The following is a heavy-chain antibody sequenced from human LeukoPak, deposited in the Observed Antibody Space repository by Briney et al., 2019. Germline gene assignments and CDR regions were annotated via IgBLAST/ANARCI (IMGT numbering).Heavy chain of an antibody. CDR2: ISESGGST. CDR3: AKLRITSIAVAVFDY. V-gene: IGHV3-23*01. Sequence: PGGSLRLSCVASGFTVSSNYMSWVRQAPGKGLEWVSSISESGGSTYYADSVKGRFTISRDNSKNMLYLQMNSLRAEDTAVYYCAKLRITSIAVAVFDYWGQGALVTVSS. J-gene: IGHJ4*02. CDR1: GFTVSSNY. D-gene: IGHD6-19*01.